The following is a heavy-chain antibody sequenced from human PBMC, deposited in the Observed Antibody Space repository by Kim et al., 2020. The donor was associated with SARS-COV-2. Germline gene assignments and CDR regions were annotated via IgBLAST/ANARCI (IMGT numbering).Heavy chain of an antibody. V-gene: IGHV3-48*03. D-gene: IGHD3-22*01. Sequence: GGSLRLSCAASGFTFSSYEMNWVRQTPGKGLEWISYITPSGMTIYYADSVRGRFTISRDNAKNSLYLQMNSLTVEDTALYYCARPPRTYSDSTGGGTFDIWGQGTMVTVSS. CDR2: ITPSGMTI. J-gene: IGHJ3*02. CDR1: GFTFSSYE. CDR3: ARPPRTYSDSTGGGTFDI.